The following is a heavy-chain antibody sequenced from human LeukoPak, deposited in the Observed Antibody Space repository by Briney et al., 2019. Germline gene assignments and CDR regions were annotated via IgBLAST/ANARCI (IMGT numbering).Heavy chain of an antibody. CDR2: TYYSGST. CDR3: ARMYPGQFDY. Sequence: SETLSLTCTVSGGSISSYYWSWIRQPPGKGLEWIGYTYYSGSTNHNPSLKSRVTISVDTSKNQFSLKLSSVTAADTAVYYCARMYPGQFDYWGQGTLVTVSS. V-gene: IGHV4-59*01. CDR1: GGSISSYY. D-gene: IGHD2-2*01. J-gene: IGHJ4*02.